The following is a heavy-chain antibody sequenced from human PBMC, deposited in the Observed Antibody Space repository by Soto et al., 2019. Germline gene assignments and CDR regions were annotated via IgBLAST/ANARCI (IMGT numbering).Heavy chain of an antibody. D-gene: IGHD3-10*01. CDR1: GGSISSGGYY. V-gene: IGHV4-31*03. J-gene: IGHJ5*02. CDR3: ARGSRGFGEMTWFDP. CDR2: IYYSGST. Sequence: QVQLQESGPGLVKPSQTLSLTCTVSGGSISSGGYYWSWIRQHPGKGLEWIGYIYYSGSTYYNPSLKSRVTISVDTSKNQLSVKLSSVTAADTAVYYCARGSRGFGEMTWFDPWGQGTLVTVSS.